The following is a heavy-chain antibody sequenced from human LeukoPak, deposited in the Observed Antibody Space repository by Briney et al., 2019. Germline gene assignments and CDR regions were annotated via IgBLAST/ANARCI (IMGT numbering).Heavy chain of an antibody. Sequence: GGSLRLSCVASGFTFSDYAMSWVRQAPGKGLEWVSAISGSADNTYYADSVKGRFAISRDNSKNTLYLQLSTLRADDTAVYYCAKRTPYTGSSQSFDYWGQGTLDTVSS. V-gene: IGHV3-23*01. CDR1: GFTFSDYA. J-gene: IGHJ4*02. CDR2: ISGSADNT. CDR3: AKRTPYTGSSQSFDY. D-gene: IGHD1-26*01.